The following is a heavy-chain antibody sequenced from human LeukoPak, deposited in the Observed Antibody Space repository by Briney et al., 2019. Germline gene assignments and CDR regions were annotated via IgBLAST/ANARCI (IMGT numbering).Heavy chain of an antibody. CDR2: IYHSGST. Sequence: SETLSLTCTVSGYSISSGYYWGWIRQPPGKGLEWIGSIYHSGSTYYDPSLKSRVTISVDTSKNQFSLKLSSVTAADTAVYYCARVSSLIITETTGFDPWGQGTLVTVSS. D-gene: IGHD1-7*01. CDR3: ARVSSLIITETTGFDP. V-gene: IGHV4-38-2*02. CDR1: GYSISSGYY. J-gene: IGHJ5*02.